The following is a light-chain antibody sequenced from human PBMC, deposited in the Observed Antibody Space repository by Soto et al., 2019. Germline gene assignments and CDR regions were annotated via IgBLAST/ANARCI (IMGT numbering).Light chain of an antibody. Sequence: DIQMTQSPSTLSASLGDRVTITCRASQSIYKWLAWYQQKPGKAPKLLIYDASSLHTGVPSRFSGSGSETDFTLTISSLQPDDSATYYCQQYTNTNNPWMFGQGTKVDI. CDR3: QQYTNTNNPWM. CDR1: QSIYKW. CDR2: DAS. V-gene: IGKV1-5*01. J-gene: IGKJ1*01.